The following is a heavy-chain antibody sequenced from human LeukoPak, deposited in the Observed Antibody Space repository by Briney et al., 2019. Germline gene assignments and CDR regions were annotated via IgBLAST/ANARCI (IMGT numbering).Heavy chain of an antibody. D-gene: IGHD6-19*01. CDR2: ISGSGGGT. Sequence: GGSLRLSCAVSGFTFSSYAMSWVRQAPGKGLEWVSAISGSGGGTFYADSVRGRFTISRDNAKNTLSLQMNSLRAEDTAVYYCARAHSSGWYNDYYYYMDVWGKGTTVTVSS. CDR3: ARAHSSGWYNDYYYYMDV. V-gene: IGHV3-23*01. J-gene: IGHJ6*03. CDR1: GFTFSSYA.